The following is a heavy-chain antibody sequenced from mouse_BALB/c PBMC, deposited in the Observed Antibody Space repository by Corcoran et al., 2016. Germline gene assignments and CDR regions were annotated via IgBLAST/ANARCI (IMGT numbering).Heavy chain of an antibody. Sequence: QVQLQQSGAELMKPGASVKISCKATGYTFSSYWIEWVKQRPGHGLEWIGEILTGSGSTNYNEKFKGKATFTADTSSNTAYMQLSSLTSEDSAVYYCARGALYGSSYGFAYWGQGTLVTVSA. J-gene: IGHJ3*01. CDR3: ARGALYGSSYGFAY. D-gene: IGHD1-1*01. V-gene: IGHV1-9*01. CDR1: GYTFSSYW. CDR2: ILTGSGST.